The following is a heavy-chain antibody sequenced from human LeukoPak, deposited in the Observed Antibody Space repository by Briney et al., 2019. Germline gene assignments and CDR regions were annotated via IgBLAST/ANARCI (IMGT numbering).Heavy chain of an antibody. V-gene: IGHV1-18*01. J-gene: IGHJ4*02. CDR2: ISAYNGNT. CDR1: GYTCTSYG. CDR3: ARIDYYDSSGYYYSDY. Sequence: GASVKVSCKASGYTCTSYGISWVRQAPGQGLEWMGWISAYNGNTNYAQKLQGRVTMTTDTSTSTAYMELRSLRSDDTAVYYCARIDYYDSSGYYYSDYWGQGTLVTVSS. D-gene: IGHD3-22*01.